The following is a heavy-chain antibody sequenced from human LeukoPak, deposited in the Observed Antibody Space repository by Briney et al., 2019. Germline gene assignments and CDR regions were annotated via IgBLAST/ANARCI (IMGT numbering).Heavy chain of an antibody. CDR3: AKWYCSTYNCYYDY. CDR2: IYNTGET. CDR1: GFTFTTYA. D-gene: IGHD2-2*01. Sequence: GGSLRLSCAASGFTFTTYAMSWVRQAPGEGLEWVSFIYNTGETYYADSVRGRFTISRDNSKNTLFLEMNSLRAEDTAVYYCAKWYCSTYNCYYDYWGQGTLVSVSS. J-gene: IGHJ4*02. V-gene: IGHV3-23*05.